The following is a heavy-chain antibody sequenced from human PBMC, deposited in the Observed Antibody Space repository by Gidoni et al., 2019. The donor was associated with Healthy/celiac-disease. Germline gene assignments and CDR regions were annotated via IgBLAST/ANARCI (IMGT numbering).Heavy chain of an antibody. CDR3: ARAQYSSSWLLDYYYYYYGMDV. J-gene: IGHJ6*02. CDR2: ISSSSSYI. D-gene: IGHD6-13*01. Sequence: EVQLVESGGGLVKPGGSLRISCAASGFTFSSYSMNWVGQAPGKRLEWVSSISSSSSYIYYADSVKGRFTISRDNAKNSLYLQMNSLRAEDTAVYYCARAQYSSSWLLDYYYYYYGMDVWGQGTTVTVSS. V-gene: IGHV3-21*01. CDR1: GFTFSSYS.